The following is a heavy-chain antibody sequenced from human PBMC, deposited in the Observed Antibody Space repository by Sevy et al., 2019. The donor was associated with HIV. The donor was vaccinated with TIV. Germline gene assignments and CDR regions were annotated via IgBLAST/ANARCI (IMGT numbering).Heavy chain of an antibody. CDR2: IYRGGTT. D-gene: IGHD3-3*01. CDR1: GFTVSSNY. J-gene: IGHJ6*02. Sequence: GGSLRLSCAASGFTVSSNYMSWVRQAPGKGLEWVSVIYRGGTTYYADSVKGRFTISRDNSKNTLYFKMNNLGAEDTAVYYCAREREFTIFGVLIEYGMDVWGQGTTVTVSS. CDR3: AREREFTIFGVLIEYGMDV. V-gene: IGHV3-53*01.